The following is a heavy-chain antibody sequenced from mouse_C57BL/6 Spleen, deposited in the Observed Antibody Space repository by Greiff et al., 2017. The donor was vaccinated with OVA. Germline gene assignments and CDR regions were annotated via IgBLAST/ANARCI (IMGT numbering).Heavy chain of an antibody. CDR3: RTGYFDY. CDR2: IYPSDSET. J-gene: IGHJ2*01. CDR1: GYTFTSYW. Sequence: QVQLQQPGAELVRPGSSVKLSCKASGYTFTSYWMDWVKQRPGQGPEWIGNIYPSDSETHYNQKFKDKATLTVDKSSSTAYMQLSSLTSEDSAVYYCRTGYFDYWGQGTTLTVSS. V-gene: IGHV1-61*01. D-gene: IGHD4-1*01.